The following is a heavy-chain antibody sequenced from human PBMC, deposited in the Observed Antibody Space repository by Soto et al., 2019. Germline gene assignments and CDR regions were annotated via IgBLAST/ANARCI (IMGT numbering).Heavy chain of an antibody. D-gene: IGHD3-22*01. CDR3: ARETFDRRFGFYY. Sequence: GGSLRLSCAASGFTFRAHAISWFRQAPGKGLEWVSSITGSGDDTFYADSVKGRFAISRDNSKNTLFLQMYSLRVEDTAVYYCARETFDRRFGFYYWGQGTLVTVSS. CDR2: ITGSGDDT. J-gene: IGHJ4*02. V-gene: IGHV3-23*01. CDR1: GFTFRAHA.